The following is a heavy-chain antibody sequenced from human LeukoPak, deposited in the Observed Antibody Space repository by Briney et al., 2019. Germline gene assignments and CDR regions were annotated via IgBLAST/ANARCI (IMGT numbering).Heavy chain of an antibody. D-gene: IGHD5-18*01. V-gene: IGHV4-39*07. CDR3: AAGRIQLWLIAFDI. J-gene: IGHJ3*02. CDR1: GGSISSSSYY. CDR2: IYYSGST. Sequence: PSETLSLTCTVSGGSISSSSYYWGWIRQPPGKGLEWIGSIYYSGSTYYNPSLKSRVTISVDTSKNQFSLKLSSVTAADTAVYYCAAGRIQLWLIAFDIWGQGTMVTVSS.